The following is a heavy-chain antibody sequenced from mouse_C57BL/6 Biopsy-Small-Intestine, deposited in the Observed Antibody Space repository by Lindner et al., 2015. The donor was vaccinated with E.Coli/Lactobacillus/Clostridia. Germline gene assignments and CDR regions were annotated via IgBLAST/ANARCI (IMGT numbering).Heavy chain of an antibody. Sequence: SVKVSCKASGGSINTYAMSWVRQAPGQGLQWIGGIIPIFGTPNYAQNFQGRVTITADDSTSTAYMEMTGLRPEDTAVYYCARGGQEMTTTGVDYWGQGTLVTVSS. CDR2: IIPIFGTP. CDR3: ARGGQEMTTTGVDY. J-gene: IGHJ4*01. CDR1: GGSINTYA. D-gene: IGHD6-1*01. V-gene: IGHV1-81*01.